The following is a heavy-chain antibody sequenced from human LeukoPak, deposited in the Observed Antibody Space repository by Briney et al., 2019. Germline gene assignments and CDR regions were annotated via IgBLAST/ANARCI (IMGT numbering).Heavy chain of an antibody. CDR3: AKRTSTGTSYTTMTFDS. V-gene: IGHV3-23*01. CDR2: IGDNGGSI. J-gene: IGHJ4*02. D-gene: IGHD2-2*01. Sequence: GGSLRLSCAASGFTFSSYAMYWVRQAPGKGLEWVSIIGDNGGSIYYTDSVKGRFTIYRDNSKNTLYLQMNSLRAEDTAIYYCAKRTSTGTSYTTMTFDSWGQGTLVTVSS. CDR1: GFTFSSYA.